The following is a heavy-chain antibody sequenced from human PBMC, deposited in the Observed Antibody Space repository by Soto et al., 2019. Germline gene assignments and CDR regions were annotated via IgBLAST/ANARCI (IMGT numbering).Heavy chain of an antibody. Sequence: QLQLQETGPGLVKPSETLSLTCTVSGGSISSSTFYWGWIRQPPGKGLEWIGSIYNSGTTYYNPSLKSRVAISVDTSKNQFSLKLSSVLAADRAVYYCARPRGLRFSVADVFDIWGQVTMVTVSS. CDR1: GGSISSSTFY. CDR3: ARPRGLRFSVADVFDI. V-gene: IGHV4-39*01. CDR2: IYNSGTT. D-gene: IGHD3-3*01. J-gene: IGHJ3*02.